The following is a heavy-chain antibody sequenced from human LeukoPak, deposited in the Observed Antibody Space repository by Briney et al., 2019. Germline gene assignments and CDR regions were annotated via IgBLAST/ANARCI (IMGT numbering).Heavy chain of an antibody. D-gene: IGHD2-15*01. Sequence: ASVKVSCKASGYTFTSYGISWVRQAPGQGLEWMGWINPNSGDTNYAQKFQGRVTMTRDTSISTAYMELSRLTSDDTAEYYCASTRDDNNLHATYYYYFVYWGQGTLVTVSS. CDR2: INPNSGDT. J-gene: IGHJ4*02. CDR1: GYTFTSYG. CDR3: ASTRDDNNLHATYYYYFVY. V-gene: IGHV1-2*02.